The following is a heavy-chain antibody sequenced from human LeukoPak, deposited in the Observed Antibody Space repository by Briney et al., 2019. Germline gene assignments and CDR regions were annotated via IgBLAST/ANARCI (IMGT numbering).Heavy chain of an antibody. D-gene: IGHD4-17*01. CDR3: ARDGGQTTVTTRYYYYYGMDV. Sequence: ASVKVSCKASGYTFTSYGISWVRQAPGQGLEWMGWISAYNGNTNYAQKPQGRVTMTTDTSTSIAYMELRSLRSDDTAVYYCARDGGQTTVTTRYYYYYGMDVWGQGSTVTVSS. J-gene: IGHJ6*02. V-gene: IGHV1-18*04. CDR2: ISAYNGNT. CDR1: GYTFTSYG.